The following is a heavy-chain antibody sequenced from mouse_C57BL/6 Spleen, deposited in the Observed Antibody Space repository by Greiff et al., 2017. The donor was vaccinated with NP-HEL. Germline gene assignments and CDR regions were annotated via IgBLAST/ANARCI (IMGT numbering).Heavy chain of an antibody. V-gene: IGHV1-74*01. CDR2: IHPSDSDT. CDR1: GYTFTSYW. J-gene: IGHJ1*03. D-gene: IGHD1-1*01. Sequence: VQLKQPGAELVKPGASVKVSCKASGYTFTSYWMHWVKQRPGQGLEWIGRIHPSDSDTNYNQKFKGKATLTVDKSSSTAYMQLSSLTSEDSAVYYCAIHGYYGSSDWYFDVWGTGTTVTVSS. CDR3: AIHGYYGSSDWYFDV.